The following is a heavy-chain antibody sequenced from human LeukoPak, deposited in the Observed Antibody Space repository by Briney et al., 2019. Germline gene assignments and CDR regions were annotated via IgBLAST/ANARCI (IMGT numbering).Heavy chain of an antibody. D-gene: IGHD6-13*01. CDR1: GFTFSLYS. J-gene: IGHJ6*03. V-gene: IGHV3-21*01. Sequence: GGSLRLSCAASGFTFSLYSMTWVRQAPGKWLEWVSSISSGSSYIYHADSLKGRFTISRDNAENSLYLQINGLRAEDTALYYCARGIAPAGTVATPEFVYTHYFMDVWGKGTTVTVSS. CDR2: ISSGSSYI. CDR3: ARGIAPAGTVATPEFVYTHYFMDV.